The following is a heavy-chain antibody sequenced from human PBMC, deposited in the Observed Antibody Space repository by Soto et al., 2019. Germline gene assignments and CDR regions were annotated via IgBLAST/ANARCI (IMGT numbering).Heavy chain of an antibody. J-gene: IGHJ6*02. CDR3: ARCHPVTMVRGVIPKESPDYHYYGMDV. D-gene: IGHD3-10*01. V-gene: IGHV4-59*02. CDR2: MHYTGFS. Sequence: LSLTCSFSGDSVTSHYLTWIRQSPEKGLEWIGYMHYTGFSHYNPSPKSRLTISVDRSKNQFTLQLTSVTVADTAVYYCARCHPVTMVRGVIPKESPDYHYYGMDVWGQGTTVTVSS. CDR1: GDSVTSHY.